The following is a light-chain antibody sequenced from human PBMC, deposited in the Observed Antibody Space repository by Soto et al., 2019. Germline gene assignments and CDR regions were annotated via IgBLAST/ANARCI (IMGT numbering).Light chain of an antibody. CDR1: SSDVGSYNL. CDR3: CSYAGSSISYV. Sequence: QSALTQPASVSGSPGQSITISGTGTSSDVGSYNLVSWYQQHPNKAPKLMIYEVSKRPSGVSNRFSGSKSGNTASLTISVLQAEDEADYYCCSYAGSSISYVFGTGTKRTVL. CDR2: EVS. J-gene: IGLJ1*01. V-gene: IGLV2-23*02.